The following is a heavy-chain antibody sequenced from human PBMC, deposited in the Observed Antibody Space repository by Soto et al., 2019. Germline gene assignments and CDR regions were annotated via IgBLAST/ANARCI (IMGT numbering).Heavy chain of an antibody. CDR3: ARDGAVAGSFDY. V-gene: IGHV4-59*01. J-gene: IGHJ4*02. D-gene: IGHD6-19*01. CDR1: GGSISSYY. Sequence: PSETLSLTCTVSGGSISSYYWSWIRQPPGKGLEWIGYIYYSGSTNYNPSLKSRVTISVDTSENQFSLKLSSVTAADTAVYYCARDGAVAGSFDYWGQGTLVTVSS. CDR2: IYYSGST.